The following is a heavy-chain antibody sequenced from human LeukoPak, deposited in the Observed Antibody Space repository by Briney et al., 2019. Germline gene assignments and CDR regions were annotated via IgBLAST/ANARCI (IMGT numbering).Heavy chain of an antibody. V-gene: IGHV1-18*01. CDR3: ARDHADSACSSTSCVNNWFDP. J-gene: IGHJ5*02. D-gene: IGHD2-2*01. Sequence: GASVKVPCKASGYTFTSYGISWVRQAPGQGLEWMGWISAYNGNTNYAQKLQGRVTMTTDTSTSTAYMELRSLRSDDTAVYYCARDHADSACSSTSCVNNWFDPWGQGTLVTVSS. CDR1: GYTFTSYG. CDR2: ISAYNGNT.